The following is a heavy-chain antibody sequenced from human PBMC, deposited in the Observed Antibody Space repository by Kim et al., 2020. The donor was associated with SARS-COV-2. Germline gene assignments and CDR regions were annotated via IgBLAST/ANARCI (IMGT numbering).Heavy chain of an antibody. J-gene: IGHJ4*02. CDR1: GYTLTELS. Sequence: ASVKVSCKVSGYTLTELSMNWVRQAPGKGLEWMGGFDPEDGETIYAQKFQGRVTMTEDTSTDTAYMELSSLRSEDTAVYYCATDRAEVPAATLDYWGQGTLVTVSS. D-gene: IGHD2-2*01. CDR3: ATDRAEVPAATLDY. V-gene: IGHV1-24*01. CDR2: FDPEDGET.